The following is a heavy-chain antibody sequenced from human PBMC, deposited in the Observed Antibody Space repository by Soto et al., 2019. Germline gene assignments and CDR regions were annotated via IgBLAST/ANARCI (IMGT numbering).Heavy chain of an antibody. Sequence: QVQLVQSGAEVKKPGASVKVSCKASGYTFTSYAMHWVRQAPGQRLEWMGWINAGNGNTKYSQKFQGRVTITRDTSASTADMELSSLRSEDTAVYYCARDMGYCSGGSCYSRYYYYYGMDVWGQGTTVTVSS. CDR1: GYTFTSYA. V-gene: IGHV1-3*01. D-gene: IGHD2-15*01. CDR3: ARDMGYCSGGSCYSRYYYYYGMDV. J-gene: IGHJ6*02. CDR2: INAGNGNT.